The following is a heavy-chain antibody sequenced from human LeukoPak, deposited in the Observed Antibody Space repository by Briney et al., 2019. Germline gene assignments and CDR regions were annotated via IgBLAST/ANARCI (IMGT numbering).Heavy chain of an antibody. J-gene: IGHJ5*02. CDR1: GGSFSGYY. CDR3: ARHGFRRRMVRGVISWFDP. D-gene: IGHD3-10*01. CDR2: INHSGST. V-gene: IGHV4-34*01. Sequence: PSETLSLTCAVYGGSFSGYYWSWIRQPPGKGLEWIGEINHSGSTNYNPSLKSRVTISVDTSKNQFSLKLSSVTAADTAVYYCARHGFRRRMVRGVISWFDPWGQGTLVTVSS.